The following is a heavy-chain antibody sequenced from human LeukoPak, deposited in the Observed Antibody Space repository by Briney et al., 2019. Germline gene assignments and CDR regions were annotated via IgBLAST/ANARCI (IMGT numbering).Heavy chain of an antibody. J-gene: IGHJ5*02. CDR1: GYTLTELS. D-gene: IGHD1-26*01. V-gene: IGHV1-24*01. CDR2: FDPEDGET. CDR3: ATGLSGSYQGDFDP. Sequence: EASVKVSCKVSGYTLTELSMHWVRQALGKGLEWMGGFDPEDGETIYAQKFQGRVTMTEDTSTDTAYMELSSLRSEDTAVYYCATGLSGSYQGDFDPWGQGTLVTVSS.